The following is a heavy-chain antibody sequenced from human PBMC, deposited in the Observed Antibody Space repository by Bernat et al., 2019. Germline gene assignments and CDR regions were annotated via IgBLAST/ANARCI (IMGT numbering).Heavy chain of an antibody. D-gene: IGHD4-17*01. J-gene: IGHJ6*02. CDR3: ARGIYGHYGNYGMDV. Sequence: EVQLVESGGGLVQPGGSLRLSCAASGFTVSSNYISWVRQAPGKGLEWVSVIYSGGRTYYADSVKGRSTISRHKSKNTLYLQMNSLRAEDTAVYYCARGIYGHYGNYGMDVWGQGTTVTVSS. CDR1: GFTVSSNY. CDR2: IYSGGRT. V-gene: IGHV3-53*04.